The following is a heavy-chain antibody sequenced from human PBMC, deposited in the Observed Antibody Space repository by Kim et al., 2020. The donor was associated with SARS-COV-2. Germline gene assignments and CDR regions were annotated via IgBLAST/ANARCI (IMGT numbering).Heavy chain of an antibody. V-gene: IGHV1-18*01. J-gene: IGHJ4*02. D-gene: IGHD1-20*01. Sequence: NYAQKLQGRVTMTTDTSTSTAYMELRSLRSDDTAVYYCAREWDPRYPLGYWGQGTLVTVSS. CDR3: AREWDPRYPLGY.